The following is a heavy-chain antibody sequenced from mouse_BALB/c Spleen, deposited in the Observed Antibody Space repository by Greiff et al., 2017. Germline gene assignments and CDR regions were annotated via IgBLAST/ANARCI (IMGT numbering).Heavy chain of an antibody. CDR3: ARDVEESRCAY. V-gene: IGHV5-4*02. CDR1: GFTFSDYY. J-gene: IGHJ3*01. CDR2: ISDGGSYT. Sequence: EVKLVESGGGLVKPGGSLKLSCAASGFTFSDYYMYWVRQTPEKRLEWVATISDGGSYTYYPESVKGRFTISRDNAKNNLYLQMSSLKSEDTAMYYCARDVEESRCAYWGQGTLVTVSA.